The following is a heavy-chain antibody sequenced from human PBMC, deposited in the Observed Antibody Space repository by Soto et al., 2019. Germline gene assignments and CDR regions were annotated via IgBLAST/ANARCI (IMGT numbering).Heavy chain of an antibody. CDR1: GGSISSYS. D-gene: IGHD2-15*01. J-gene: IGHJ3*02. CDR3: ARHFRSCAGGSCYSTDAFDI. Sequence: SQTLSLTCTLSGGSISSYSWNWIRQPPGKGLEWIGYIYYSGSTNYSPSLMSRVTISVDTSKNQFSLTLRSVTAADTAIYYCARHFRSCAGGSCYSTDAFDICGEGTKVTLSS. V-gene: IGHV4-59*08. CDR2: IYYSGST.